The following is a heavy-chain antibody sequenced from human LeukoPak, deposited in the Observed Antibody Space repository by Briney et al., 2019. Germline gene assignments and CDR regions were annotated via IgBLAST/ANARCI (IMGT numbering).Heavy chain of an antibody. Sequence: GGSLRLSCAASGFTSSSYAMSWVRQAPGKGLEWVSAISGSGGSTYYADSVKGRFTISRDNSKNTLYLQMNSLRAEDTAVYYCAKAAIKYYYDSSGYYPVWGKGTTVTVSS. CDR3: AKAAIKYYYDSSGYYPV. D-gene: IGHD3-22*01. CDR1: GFTSSSYA. J-gene: IGHJ6*04. V-gene: IGHV3-23*01. CDR2: ISGSGGST.